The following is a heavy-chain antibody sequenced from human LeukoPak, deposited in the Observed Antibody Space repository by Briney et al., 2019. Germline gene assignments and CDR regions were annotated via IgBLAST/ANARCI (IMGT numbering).Heavy chain of an antibody. Sequence: SETLSLTCTVSGGSVTSYFWTWIRQPAGKGLEWIGRIYINGNTNYNSSLKSRVTISANKSKNQFSLKLTSATAADTAMYYCARIGGSASTLSAFDIWGQGTRVTVSS. V-gene: IGHV4-4*07. D-gene: IGHD2-15*01. CDR1: GGSVTSYF. CDR3: ARIGGSASTLSAFDI. J-gene: IGHJ3*02. CDR2: IYINGNT.